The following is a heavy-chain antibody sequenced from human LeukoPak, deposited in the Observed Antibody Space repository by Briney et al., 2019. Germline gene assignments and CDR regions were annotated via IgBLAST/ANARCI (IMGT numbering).Heavy chain of an antibody. D-gene: IGHD6-19*01. V-gene: IGHV4-39*01. Sequence: SETLSLTCTVSGGSISSSSYYWGWIRQPPGKGLEWIGSIYYSGSTYYNPSLKSRVTISVDASKNQFSLKLTSVTAADTAVYFCARQGIAVAETFDYWGQGTLVTVSS. CDR3: ARQGIAVAETFDY. J-gene: IGHJ4*02. CDR1: GGSISSSSYY. CDR2: IYYSGST.